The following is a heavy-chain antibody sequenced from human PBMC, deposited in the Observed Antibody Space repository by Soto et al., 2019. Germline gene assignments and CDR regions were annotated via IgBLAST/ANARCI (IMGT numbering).Heavy chain of an antibody. CDR3: ARLTFFEYYFHY. CDR1: GGSISGYY. CDR2: IHYSGST. D-gene: IGHD2-21*02. J-gene: IGHJ4*02. Sequence: SETLSLTCTVSGGSISGYYWSWIRQPPGKGLEWIGYIHYSGSTIYNPSLKSRVTISVDTSKNQFSLKLSSVTAADTAVYYCARLTFFEYYFHYWGRGTLVTVSS. V-gene: IGHV4-59*01.